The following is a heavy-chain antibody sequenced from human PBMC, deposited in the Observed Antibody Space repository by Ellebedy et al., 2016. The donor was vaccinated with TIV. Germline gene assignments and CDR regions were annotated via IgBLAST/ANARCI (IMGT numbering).Heavy chain of an antibody. Sequence: GGSLRLSCAASGFTFSSNGLHWVRQAPGKGPEWVAYMWFDGSNKNYADSVKGRFTISRDNSKNTLYLQMNSLRVEDTAVYYCAREYEELYFDYWGQGTLVTVSS. D-gene: IGHD1-26*01. CDR3: AREYEELYFDY. CDR2: MWFDGSNK. V-gene: IGHV3-33*01. J-gene: IGHJ4*02. CDR1: GFTFSSNG.